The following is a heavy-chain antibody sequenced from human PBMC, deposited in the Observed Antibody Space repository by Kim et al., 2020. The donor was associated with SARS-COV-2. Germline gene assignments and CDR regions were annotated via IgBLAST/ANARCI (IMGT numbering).Heavy chain of an antibody. J-gene: IGHJ4*02. D-gene: IGHD2-8*01. CDR2: IYYSGST. Sequence: SETLSLTCTVSGGSISSGDYYWSWIRQPPGKGLEWIGYIYYSGSTYYNPSLKSRVTISVDTSKNQFSLKLSSVTAADTAVYYCARDGGDYCTNGVCHLDYWGQGTLVTVSS. CDR1: GGSISSGDYY. CDR3: ARDGGDYCTNGVCHLDY. V-gene: IGHV4-30-4*01.